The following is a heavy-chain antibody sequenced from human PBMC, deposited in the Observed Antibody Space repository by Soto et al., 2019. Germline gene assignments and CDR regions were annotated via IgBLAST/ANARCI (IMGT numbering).Heavy chain of an antibody. CDR2: ISYDGSNK. J-gene: IGHJ4*02. D-gene: IGHD3-10*01. CDR1: GFTFSSCG. CDR3: APWFGAFDY. Sequence: QVQLVESGGGVVQPGRSLRLSCAASGFTFSSCGMHWVRQAPGKGLEWVAVISYDGSNKYYADSVKGRFTISRDNSKNTLYLQMNSLRAEDTAVYYCAPWFGAFDYWGQGTLVTVSS. V-gene: IGHV3-30*03.